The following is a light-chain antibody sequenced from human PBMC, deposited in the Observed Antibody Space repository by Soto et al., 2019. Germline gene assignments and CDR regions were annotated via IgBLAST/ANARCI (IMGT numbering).Light chain of an antibody. V-gene: IGLV4-69*01. CDR3: QAWGTGIHGDVV. CDR2: LNSDGSH. CDR1: SGHSSSG. J-gene: IGLJ2*01. Sequence: QLVLTQSPSASASLGASVKLTCTLSSGHSSSGIAWHQQQPEKGPRYLMKLNSDGSHNKGDGIPDRFSGSSSGAERYLTISSLQTEDEADYYCQAWGTGIHGDVVFGGGTKLTVL.